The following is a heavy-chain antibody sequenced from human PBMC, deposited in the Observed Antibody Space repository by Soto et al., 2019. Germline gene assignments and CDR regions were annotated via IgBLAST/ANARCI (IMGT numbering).Heavy chain of an antibody. CDR1: GFTFSSFA. CDR2: ISGSGDDT. J-gene: IGHJ6*03. CDR3: AKGPRITIFGDFYLDV. D-gene: IGHD3-3*01. V-gene: IGHV3-23*01. Sequence: EAQLLESGGGLVQPGGSLRFSCAASGFTFSSFAMSWVRQAPGKGLEWVSGISGSGDDTFYADSVKGRFTISRDNSKNTLYLQMNSLRDEDTDVYFCAKGPRITIFGDFYLDVWGNGTTVTVSS.